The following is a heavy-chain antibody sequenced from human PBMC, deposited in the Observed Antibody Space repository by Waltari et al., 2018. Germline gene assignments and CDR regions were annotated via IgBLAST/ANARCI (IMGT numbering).Heavy chain of an antibody. Sequence: QVQLQQWGAGLLNPSETLSLTCAVYGRSFRCYYWSWIRQPPGKGLEWIGEINHSGSTNYNPSLKSRVTISVDTSKNQFSLKLSSVTAADTAVYYCARRPYYDSSGYLDTLYYFDYWGQGTLVTVSS. CDR1: GRSFRCYY. CDR3: ARRPYYDSSGYLDTLYYFDY. D-gene: IGHD3-22*01. V-gene: IGHV4-34*01. J-gene: IGHJ4*02. CDR2: INHSGST.